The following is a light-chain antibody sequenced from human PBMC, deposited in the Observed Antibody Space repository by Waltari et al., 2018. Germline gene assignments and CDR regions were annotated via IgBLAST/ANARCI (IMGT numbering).Light chain of an antibody. V-gene: IGKV6D-21*02. CDR2: YAS. CDR3: HQTSSFTRT. CDR1: HSIGSN. J-gene: IGKJ5*01. Sequence: EIALTQSPDFQSVTPKQKVTITCRASHSIGSNLHWYQQKPDQSPKLFIKYASQSISGVPSRFSGSGSGTDFTLTIDSLETEDAAAYYCHQTSSFTRTFGQGTRLEIK.